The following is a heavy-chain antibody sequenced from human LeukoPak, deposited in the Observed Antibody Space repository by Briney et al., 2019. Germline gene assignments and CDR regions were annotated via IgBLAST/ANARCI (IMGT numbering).Heavy chain of an antibody. CDR3: AKALLRHYYYYGMDV. CDR1: GFTFSSYG. V-gene: IGHV3-30*18. J-gene: IGHJ6*02. Sequence: GGSLRLSCAASGFTFSSYGMHWVRQAPGKGLEWVAVISYDGSNKYYADSVKGRFTISRDNSKNTLHLQMNSLRAEDTAVYYCAKALLRHYYYYGMDVWGQGTTVTVSS. CDR2: ISYDGSNK. D-gene: IGHD2/OR15-2a*01.